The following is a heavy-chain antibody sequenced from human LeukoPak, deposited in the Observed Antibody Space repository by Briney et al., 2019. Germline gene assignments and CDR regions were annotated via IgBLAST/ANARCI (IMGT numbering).Heavy chain of an antibody. CDR3: ARLDRYYFDSSDYTYYYYMDV. CDR2: ISGGSDTI. J-gene: IGHJ6*03. CDR1: GFTFSSHS. Sequence: GGSLRLSCEASGFTFSSHSMNWVRQAPGKGLEWVSYISGGSDTIYYADSVKGRFTISRDNAENSLYLQMSSLRAEDTAVYYCARLDRYYFDSSDYTYYYYMDVWGKGTTVTVSS. D-gene: IGHD3-22*01. V-gene: IGHV3-48*01.